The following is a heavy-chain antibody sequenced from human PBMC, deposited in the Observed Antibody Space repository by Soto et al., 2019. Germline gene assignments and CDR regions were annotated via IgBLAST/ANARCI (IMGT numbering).Heavy chain of an antibody. J-gene: IGHJ3*02. CDR1: GFIFSTYG. Sequence: QALLVASGGGVAQPGSSLRISCAASGFIFSTYGIQWVRQAPGQGLGWVVLISYDGTTEESADHVRGRFSVARDNSENTVDLHMHSLRPEDKAVYFCAKSRGVTARDAFDSWDQGT. V-gene: IGHV3-30*18. CDR2: ISYDGTTE. D-gene: IGHD2-21*02. CDR3: AKSRGVTARDAFDS.